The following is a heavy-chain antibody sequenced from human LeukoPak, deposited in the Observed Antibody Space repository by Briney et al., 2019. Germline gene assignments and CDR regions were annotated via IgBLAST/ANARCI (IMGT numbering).Heavy chain of an antibody. CDR3: ARESVAAVAVRLGLNF. J-gene: IGHJ4*02. Sequence: ASVKVSCKASGYTFTDYYMHWVRQAPGQGLEWMGWINPNSGGTNYAQKFQGRVTMTRDTSISTVYMEMSRLRSDDTGVYYWARESVAAVAVRLGLNFWGQGTLVTVSS. CDR2: INPNSGGT. CDR1: GYTFTDYY. V-gene: IGHV1-2*02. D-gene: IGHD2-2*01.